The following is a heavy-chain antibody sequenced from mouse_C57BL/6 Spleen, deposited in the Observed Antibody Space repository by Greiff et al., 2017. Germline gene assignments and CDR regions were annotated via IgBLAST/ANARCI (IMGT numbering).Heavy chain of an antibody. D-gene: IGHD1-1*01. J-gene: IGHJ2*01. CDR2: IYPGDGDT. V-gene: IGHV1-80*01. CDR3: ARWGITTVFDY. CDR1: GYAFSSYW. Sequence: VKLQESGAELVKPGASVKISCKASGYAFSSYWMNWVKQRPGKGLEWIGQIYPGDGDTNYNGKFKGKATLTADKSSSTAYMQLSSLTSEDSAVYFCARWGITTVFDYWGQGTTLTVSS.